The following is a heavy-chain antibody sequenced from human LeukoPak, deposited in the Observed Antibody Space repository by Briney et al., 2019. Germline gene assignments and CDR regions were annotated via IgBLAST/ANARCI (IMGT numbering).Heavy chain of an antibody. CDR2: IYYSGST. CDR1: GGSISNYY. V-gene: IGHV4-59*08. D-gene: IGHD3-10*01. CDR3: ARRRTYGSGSYFPHFDY. Sequence: SETLSLTCTVSGGSISNYYWSWIRQPPGKGLEWIGYIYYSGSTNYNPSLKSRVTISVDTSKNQFSLKLSSVTAADTAVYYCARRRTYGSGSYFPHFDYWGQGTLVTVSS. J-gene: IGHJ4*02.